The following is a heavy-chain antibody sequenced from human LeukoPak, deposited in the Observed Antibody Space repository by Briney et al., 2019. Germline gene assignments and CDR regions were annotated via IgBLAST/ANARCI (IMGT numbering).Heavy chain of an antibody. CDR2: IYPGDSDT. CDR1: GYSFRNHW. V-gene: IGHV5-51*01. Sequence: GESLKISCQGSGYSFRNHWIGWVRQMPGKGLEWMGIIYPGDSDTRYSPSFQGQVTISADKSISTAYLQWSSLKASDTAMYYCARRRDGYVDYWGQGTLVTVSS. J-gene: IGHJ4*02. D-gene: IGHD5-24*01. CDR3: ARRRDGYVDY.